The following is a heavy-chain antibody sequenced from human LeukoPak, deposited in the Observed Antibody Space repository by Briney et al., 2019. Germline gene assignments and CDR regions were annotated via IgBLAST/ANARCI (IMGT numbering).Heavy chain of an antibody. V-gene: IGHV1-2*06. CDR1: GYTFTDYF. J-gene: IGHJ4*02. Sequence: GASVKVSCEASGYTFTDYFIHWVRQAPGQGPEWMGRMNGNSGVTMYAQTLQDRVTMTRDTSISTAYMELSRLTSVDTAVYYCARDLSSTSNWEFDYWGQGTLVTVSS. CDR3: ARDLSSTSNWEFDY. D-gene: IGHD7-27*01. CDR2: MNGNSGVT.